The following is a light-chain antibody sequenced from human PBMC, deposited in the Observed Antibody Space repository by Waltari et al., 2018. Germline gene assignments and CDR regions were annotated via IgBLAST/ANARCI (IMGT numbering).Light chain of an antibody. Sequence: IQITQSPSTLSASVGYRVTITCRASQSISSCFAWYQQKPGKAPKLLIYNASSLESGVPSRFSGSGSGTEFTLTISSLQPDDFATYYCQQYNSYSWAFGQGTKVEIK. CDR3: QQYNSYSWA. V-gene: IGKV1-5*03. CDR1: QSISSC. CDR2: NAS. J-gene: IGKJ1*01.